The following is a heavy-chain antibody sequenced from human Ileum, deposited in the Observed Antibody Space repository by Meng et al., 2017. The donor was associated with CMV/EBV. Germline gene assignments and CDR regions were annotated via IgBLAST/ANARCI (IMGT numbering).Heavy chain of an antibody. CDR1: GYTFNYNN. J-gene: IGHJ4*02. V-gene: IGHV7-4-1*02. D-gene: IGHD1-26*01. CDR2: IDTSTGHP. CDR3: ARDGLSGRYFDY. Sequence: SCKTSGYTFNYNNIIWLRQAPGQGTEWMGWIDTSTGHPTYAPGFTGRFVFSLDTSVNTAYLQISSLKAEDTAVYYCARDGLSGRYFDYWGQGTLVTVSS.